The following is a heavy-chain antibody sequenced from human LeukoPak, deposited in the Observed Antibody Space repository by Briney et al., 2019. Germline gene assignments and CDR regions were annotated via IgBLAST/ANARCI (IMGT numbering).Heavy chain of an antibody. D-gene: IGHD4-11*01. V-gene: IGHV1-69*04. CDR1: GGTFSSYA. Sequence: SVKVSCTASGGTFSSYAISWVRQAPGQGLEWMGRIIPILGIANYAQKFQGRVTITADKSTSTAYMELSSLRSEDTAVYYCARVEYSNYGVDYWGQGTLVTVSS. CDR2: IIPILGIA. CDR3: ARVEYSNYGVDY. J-gene: IGHJ4*02.